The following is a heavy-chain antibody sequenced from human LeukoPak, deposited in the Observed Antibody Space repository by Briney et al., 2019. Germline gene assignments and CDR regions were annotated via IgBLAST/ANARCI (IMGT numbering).Heavy chain of an antibody. CDR1: GGSISSGGYY. Sequence: SETLSLTCTVSGGSISSGGYYWSWIRHHPGKGLEWIGYIYHSGSTYYNPSLKSRVTISVDRSKNQFSLKLSSVTAADTAVYYCARTSIAARRANAFDIWGQGTMVTVSS. CDR2: IYHSGST. J-gene: IGHJ3*02. V-gene: IGHV4-30-2*01. CDR3: ARTSIAARRANAFDI. D-gene: IGHD6-6*01.